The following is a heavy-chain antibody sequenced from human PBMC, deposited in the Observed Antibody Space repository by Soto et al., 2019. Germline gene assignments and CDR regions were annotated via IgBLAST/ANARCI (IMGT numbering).Heavy chain of an antibody. CDR2: IYHSGTT. D-gene: IGHD3-3*01. V-gene: IGHV4-4*02. Sequence: SETLSLTCAVSGGSISSGSWWSWVRQPPKKGLEWIGEIYHSGTTNYNPSLKSRVTISVDKSKNQFSLKLSSVTAADTAVYYCVESASYSLRYWGRGTLVTVSS. CDR1: GGSISSGSW. CDR3: VESASYSLRY. J-gene: IGHJ4*02.